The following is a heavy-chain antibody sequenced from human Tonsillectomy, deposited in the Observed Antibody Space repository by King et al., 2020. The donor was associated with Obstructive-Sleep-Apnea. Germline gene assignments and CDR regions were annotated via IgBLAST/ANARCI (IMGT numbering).Heavy chain of an antibody. Sequence: VQLQESGPELARPSETLSLTCTVSGGSISSNFWSWIRHPPGKGMGWVGDISYSGDTNYNPSLKSRVTISVDTSKKQFSLKLSSLTAPHTAVYYCARHLYSSGYSGAFDIWGQGTMVTVSS. J-gene: IGHJ3*02. CDR2: ISYSGDT. V-gene: IGHV4-59*08. D-gene: IGHD3-22*01. CDR1: GGSISSNF. CDR3: ARHLYSSGYSGAFDI.